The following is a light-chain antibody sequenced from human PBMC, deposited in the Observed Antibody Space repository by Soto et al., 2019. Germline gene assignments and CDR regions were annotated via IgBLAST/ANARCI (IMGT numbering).Light chain of an antibody. CDR1: SSDVGGYNY. J-gene: IGLJ1*01. V-gene: IGLV2-14*01. CDR2: DVS. Sequence: QSALTQPASVSGSPGQSITISCNGTSSDVGGYNYVSWYEQHPGKAPKLMIYDVSNRPSGVSNRFSGSKSGNTASLTISGLQAEDEAAYYCSSYTSSSTLYVFGTGTKLTVL. CDR3: SSYTSSSTLYV.